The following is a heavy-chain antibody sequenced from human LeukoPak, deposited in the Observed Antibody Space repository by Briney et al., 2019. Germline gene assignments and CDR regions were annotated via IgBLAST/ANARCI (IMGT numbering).Heavy chain of an antibody. CDR1: GYTFTSYY. D-gene: IGHD3-3*01. CDR3: AVGPWTASPFGVASNWFDP. J-gene: IGHJ5*02. CDR2: INPSGGST. Sequence: GASVKVSCKASGYTFTSYYMHWVRQAPGQGLEWMGIINPSGGSTSYAQKFQGRVTMTRDMSTSTVYMELSSLRSEDTAVYYCAVGPWTASPFGVASNWFDPWGQGTLVTVSS. V-gene: IGHV1-46*01.